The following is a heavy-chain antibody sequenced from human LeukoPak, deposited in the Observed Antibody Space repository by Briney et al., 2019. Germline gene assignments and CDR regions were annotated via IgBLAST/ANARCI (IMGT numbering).Heavy chain of an antibody. V-gene: IGHV3-21*01. CDR1: GFTSSSYS. CDR2: ISSSSSYI. Sequence: GGSLRLSSAASGFTSSSYSMNWVRQAPGKGLEWVSSISSSSSYIYYADSVKGRFTISRDNAKNSLSLPMNSLRAEDTAVYYCARENGGSYGVDYWGQGTLVTVSS. J-gene: IGHJ4*02. CDR3: ARENGGSYGVDY. D-gene: IGHD1-26*01.